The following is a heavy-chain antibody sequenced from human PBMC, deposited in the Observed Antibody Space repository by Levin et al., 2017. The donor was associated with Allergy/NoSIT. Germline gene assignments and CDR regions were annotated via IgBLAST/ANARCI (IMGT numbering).Heavy chain of an antibody. V-gene: IGHV4-59*01. CDR1: GGSISSYY. CDR2: IYYSGST. J-gene: IGHJ4*02. Sequence: SETLSLTCTVSGGSISSYYWSWIRQPPGKGLEWIGYIYYSGSTNYNPSLKSRVTISVDTSKNQFSLKLSSVTAADTAVYYCARTRRRTMRYFDYWGQGTLVTVSA. D-gene: IGHD1-14*01. CDR3: ARTRRRTMRYFDY.